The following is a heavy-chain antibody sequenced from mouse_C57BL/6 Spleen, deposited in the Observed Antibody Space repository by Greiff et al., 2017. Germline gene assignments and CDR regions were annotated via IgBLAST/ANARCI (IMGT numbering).Heavy chain of an antibody. CDR1: GFSFNTYA. D-gene: IGHD2-10*02. Sequence: EVQLVESGGGLVQPKGSLKLSCAASGFSFNTYAMNWVRQAPGKGLEWVARIRSKSNNYATYSADSVTDRFTISRDDSESMLYLQMNNLKTEDTAMYYCVRQYGNTWFAYWGQGTLVTVSA. CDR3: VRQYGNTWFAY. J-gene: IGHJ3*01. CDR2: IRSKSNNYAT. V-gene: IGHV10-1*01.